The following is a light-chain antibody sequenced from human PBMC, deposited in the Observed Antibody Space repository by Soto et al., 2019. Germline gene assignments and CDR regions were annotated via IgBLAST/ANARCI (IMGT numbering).Light chain of an antibody. CDR2: DAS. CDR1: QSANSN. CDR3: QQSNNWPKT. Sequence: ELVMTQSPATLSVSPGETATLSCRASQSANSNLAWYQQKPGQAPRLLISDASTRAAGLPARFSGSGSGTEFTLTISSLQSEDFAVYFCQQSNNWPKTFGQGTKVDIK. V-gene: IGKV3-15*01. J-gene: IGKJ1*01.